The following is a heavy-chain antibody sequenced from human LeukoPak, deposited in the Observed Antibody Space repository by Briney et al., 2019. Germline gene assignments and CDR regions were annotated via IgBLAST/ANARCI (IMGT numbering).Heavy chain of an antibody. CDR2: IYYSGST. V-gene: IGHV4-39*01. CDR3: ARHAVNYDFWSGYPGEVDY. D-gene: IGHD3-3*01. J-gene: IGHJ4*02. CDR1: GGSISSSSYY. Sequence: SETLSLTCTVSGGSISSSSYYWGSIRQPPGKGLEWIGSIYYSGSTYYIPCRKSRVTISVDTSKNQFSLKLSSVTAADTAVYYCARHAVNYDFWSGYPGEVDYWGQGTLVTVSS.